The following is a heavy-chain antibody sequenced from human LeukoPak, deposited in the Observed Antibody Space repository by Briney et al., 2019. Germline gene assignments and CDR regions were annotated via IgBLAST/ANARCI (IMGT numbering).Heavy chain of an antibody. D-gene: IGHD1-26*01. Sequence: GGSLRLSCAASGFTFSSYGMHWVRQAPGKGLEWVAVIWYDGSNKYYADSVKGRFTISRDNSKNTLYLQMNSLRDEDTAVYYCARGEEWELSPIDYWGQGTLVTVSS. V-gene: IGHV3-33*01. CDR3: ARGEEWELSPIDY. J-gene: IGHJ4*02. CDR1: GFTFSSYG. CDR2: IWYDGSNK.